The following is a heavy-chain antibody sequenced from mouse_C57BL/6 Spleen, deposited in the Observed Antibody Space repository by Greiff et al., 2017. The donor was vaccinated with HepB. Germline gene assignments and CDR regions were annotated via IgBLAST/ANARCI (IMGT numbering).Heavy chain of an antibody. Sequence: VQLVESGAELARPGASVKMSCKASGYTFTSYTMHWVKQRPGQGLEWIGYINPSSGYTKYNQKLKDKATLTADKSSSTAYMQLSSLTSEDSAVYYCARSESGNYESVFSYGGQGTLVTVSA. D-gene: IGHD2-1*01. V-gene: IGHV1-4*01. J-gene: IGHJ3*01. CDR3: ARSESGNYESVFSY. CDR2: INPSSGYT. CDR1: GYTFTSYT.